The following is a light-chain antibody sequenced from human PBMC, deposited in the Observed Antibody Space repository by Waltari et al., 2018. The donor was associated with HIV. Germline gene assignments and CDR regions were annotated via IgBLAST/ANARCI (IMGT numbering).Light chain of an antibody. CDR2: GNS. CDR3: QSYDSNLSGV. V-gene: IGLV1-40*01. CDR1: SPHIGAGYD. Sequence: QSVLTQPPSVSGAPGQRVTISCTGSSPHIGAGYDVHWYQQFPGTAPKLLIYGNSNRPSGVPDRFSGSKSGTSASLAITGLQAEDEADYYCQSYDSNLSGVFGGGTKLTVL. J-gene: IGLJ2*01.